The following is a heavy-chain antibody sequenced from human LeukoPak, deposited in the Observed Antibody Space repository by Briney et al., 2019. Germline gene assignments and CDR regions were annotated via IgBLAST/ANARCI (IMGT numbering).Heavy chain of an antibody. CDR3: ARVTRTYYYGSGSPLGY. D-gene: IGHD3-10*01. V-gene: IGHV1-8*01. CDR2: MNPNSGNT. CDR1: GYTFTSYD. J-gene: IGHJ4*02. Sequence: GASVKVSCKASGYTFTSYDINWVRQSTGQGLEWMGWMNPNSGNTGYAQKFQGGVTMTRNTSISTAYMELSSLRSEDTAVYYCARVTRTYYYGSGSPLGYWGQGTLVTVSS.